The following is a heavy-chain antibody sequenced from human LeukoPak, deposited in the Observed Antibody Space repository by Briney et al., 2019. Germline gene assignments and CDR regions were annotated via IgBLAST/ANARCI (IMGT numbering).Heavy chain of an antibody. V-gene: IGHV4-61*02. CDR2: LYTSGNT. Sequence: SETLSLTCTVSGGSLSSGNYYWSWIRHPDGKGLEWIGRLYTSGNTNYNPSLKSRVTLSIDTSKNQISLRLSSVTAADTAVYYCARDSFDFWSGFSLYYMDVWGKGTTVTVSS. CDR3: ARDSFDFWSGFSLYYMDV. CDR1: GGSLSSGNYY. J-gene: IGHJ6*03. D-gene: IGHD3-3*01.